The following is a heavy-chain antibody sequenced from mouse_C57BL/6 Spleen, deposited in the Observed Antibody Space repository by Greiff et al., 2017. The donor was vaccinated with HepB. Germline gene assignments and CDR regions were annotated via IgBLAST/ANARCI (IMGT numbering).Heavy chain of an antibody. Sequence: VQLVESGAELVRPGASVTLSCKASGYTFTDYEMHWVKQTPVHGLEWIGAIDPETGGTAYNQKFKGKAILTADKSSSTAYMELRSLTSEDSAVYYCTRMGGYVDYWGQGTTLTVSS. CDR3: TRMGGYVDY. J-gene: IGHJ2*01. D-gene: IGHD2-14*01. CDR1: GYTFTDYE. V-gene: IGHV1-15*01. CDR2: IDPETGGT.